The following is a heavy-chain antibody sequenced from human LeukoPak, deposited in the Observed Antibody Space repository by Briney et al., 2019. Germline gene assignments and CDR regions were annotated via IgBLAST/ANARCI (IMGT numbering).Heavy chain of an antibody. J-gene: IGHJ4*02. Sequence: PGGSLRLSCAASGFTFSSYGMHWVRQAPGKGLEWVAVIWYDGSNKYYADSVKGRFTISRDNSKNTLYLQMNSLRAEDTAVYYCAEDGYYYDSSGFDYWGQGTLVTVSS. CDR1: GFTFSSYG. CDR3: AEDGYYYDSSGFDY. CDR2: IWYDGSNK. V-gene: IGHV3-33*06. D-gene: IGHD3-22*01.